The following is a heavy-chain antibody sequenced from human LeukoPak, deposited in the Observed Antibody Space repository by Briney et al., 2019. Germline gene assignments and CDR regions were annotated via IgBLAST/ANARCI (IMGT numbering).Heavy chain of an antibody. Sequence: PSETLSLTCAVYGGSFSGYYWSWIRQPPGKGLEWIGEINHSGSTNYNPSLKSRVTISVDTSKNQFSLKLSSVTAADTAVYYCARYYYDSSGYYYSYFDYWGQGTLVTVSS. CDR3: ARYYYDSSGYYYSYFDY. CDR2: INHSGST. V-gene: IGHV4-34*01. CDR1: GGSFSGYY. J-gene: IGHJ4*02. D-gene: IGHD3-22*01.